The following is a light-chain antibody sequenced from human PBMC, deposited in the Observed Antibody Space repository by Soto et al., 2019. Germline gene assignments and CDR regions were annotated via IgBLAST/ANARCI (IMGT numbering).Light chain of an antibody. CDR3: QQYNSWPLT. CDR1: QSVGSD. V-gene: IGKV3D-15*01. CDR2: DIF. Sequence: EIVMTQSPATLSVSPGERATLSCRASQSVGSDLAWYQQKPCQAPRLVIYDIFTRATGVRTRISGSGSGTEFTLTIGSLQSEEFAVYYWQQYNSWPLTFGGGTKVEIK. J-gene: IGKJ4*02.